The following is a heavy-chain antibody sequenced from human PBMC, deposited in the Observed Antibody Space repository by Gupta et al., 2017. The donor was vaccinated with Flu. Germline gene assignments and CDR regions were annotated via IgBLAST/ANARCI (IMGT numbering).Heavy chain of an antibody. CDR3: ARLGSGSDDHKSYGLDV. V-gene: IGHV5-51*01. CDR1: YG. J-gene: IGHJ6*02. Sequence: YGIGWVRQMPGKGLEWMGIIYPGDSDTQDSPSFQGQVTISADKSISTAYLQWSRLKASDTAMYYCARLGSGSDDHKSYGLDVWGQGTMGTVS. CDR2: IYPGDSDT. D-gene: IGHD3-10*01.